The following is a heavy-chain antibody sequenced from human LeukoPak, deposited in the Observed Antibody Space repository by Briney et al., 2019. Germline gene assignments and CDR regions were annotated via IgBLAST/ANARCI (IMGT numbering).Heavy chain of an antibody. D-gene: IGHD6-19*01. CDR3: AKVRAPSGWFNSDY. J-gene: IGHJ4*02. CDR1: GFTFSNYA. CDR2: ISGSGAST. Sequence: GGSLRLSCAAPGFTFSNYALNWVRQAPGKGLEWVSVISGSGASTYYADSVKGRFTISRDNSKNTLFLQMNSLRAADTAAYYCAKVRAPSGWFNSDYWGQGTLVTVSS. V-gene: IGHV3-23*01.